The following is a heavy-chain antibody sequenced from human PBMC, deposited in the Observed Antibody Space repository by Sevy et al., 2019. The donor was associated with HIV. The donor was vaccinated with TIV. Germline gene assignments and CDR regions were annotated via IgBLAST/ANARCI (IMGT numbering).Heavy chain of an antibody. CDR3: ARDVYYYGSGSSSYNWFDP. J-gene: IGHJ5*02. D-gene: IGHD3-10*01. CDR2: IYTSGST. Sequence: SESLSLTCTVSGGSISSYYWSWIRQPAGKGLEWIGRIYTSGSTNYNPSLKSRVTMSVDTSKNQFSLKLSSVTAADTAVYYCARDVYYYGSGSSSYNWFDPWGQGTLVTVSS. V-gene: IGHV4-4*07. CDR1: GGSISSYY.